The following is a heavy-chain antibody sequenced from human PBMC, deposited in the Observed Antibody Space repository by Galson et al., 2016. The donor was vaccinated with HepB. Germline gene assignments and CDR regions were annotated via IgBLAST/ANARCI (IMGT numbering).Heavy chain of an antibody. CDR1: GFTFGSYD. V-gene: IGHV3-21*06. CDR3: AREAGDGMDV. CDR2: MTIVGGHS. J-gene: IGHJ6*02. D-gene: IGHD1-26*01. Sequence: SLRLSCAASGFTFGSYDFHWVRQAPGKGLEWVLSMTIVGGHSYYADSVEGRFTISRDDAESSLSLQMNSLRDEDTAVYYCAREAGDGMDVWGQGTTVTVSS.